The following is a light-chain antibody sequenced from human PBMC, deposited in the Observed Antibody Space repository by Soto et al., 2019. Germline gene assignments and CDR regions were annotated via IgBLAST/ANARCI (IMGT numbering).Light chain of an antibody. J-gene: IGKJ2*01. V-gene: IGKV3-20*01. Sequence: EIVLTQSPGTLSLSPGDRATLSCRASQSVSSNFLAWYQQKPGQAPRLLIYGASSRATDIPDRFSGSGSGTFFTLTISRLDPEDFAIYLCQQYGTSPYTFGQGTNLDIK. CDR3: QQYGTSPYT. CDR1: QSVSSNF. CDR2: GAS.